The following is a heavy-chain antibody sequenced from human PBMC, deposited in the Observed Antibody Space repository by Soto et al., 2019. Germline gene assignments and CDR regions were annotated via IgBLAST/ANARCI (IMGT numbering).Heavy chain of an antibody. CDR3: AAGEGSSRNLAPYYLNF. CDR2: INPSGGST. D-gene: IGHD6-13*01. V-gene: IGHV1-46*01. Sequence: ASVKVSCKASGYTFTSYYMHWVRQAPGQGLEWMGIINPSGGSTSYAQKFQGRVTMTRDTSTSTVYMELSSLRSADTAVYFCAAGEGSSRNLAPYYLNFWGQGTLVTVSS. J-gene: IGHJ4*02. CDR1: GYTFTSYY.